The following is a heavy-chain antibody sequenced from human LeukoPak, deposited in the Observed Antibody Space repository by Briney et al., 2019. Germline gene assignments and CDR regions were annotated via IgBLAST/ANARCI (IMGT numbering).Heavy chain of an antibody. D-gene: IGHD1-26*01. CDR1: GFTFSSYG. V-gene: IGHV3-15*01. Sequence: GGSLRLSCAASGFTFSSYGMSWVRQAPGKGLEWVGRIKSKTDGGTTDYAAPVKGRFTISRDDSKNTLYLQMNSLKTEDTAVYYCTPRPEIVGATLFDYWGQGTLVTVSS. CDR3: TPRPEIVGATLFDY. CDR2: IKSKTDGGTT. J-gene: IGHJ4*02.